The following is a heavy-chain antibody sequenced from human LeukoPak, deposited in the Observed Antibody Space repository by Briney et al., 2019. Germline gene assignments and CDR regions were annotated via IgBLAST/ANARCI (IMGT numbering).Heavy chain of an antibody. CDR1: GGSMSYYY. CDR3: VRPESAGTKYRFDY. CDR2: KYYDGNSGNT. V-gene: IGHV4-59*01. J-gene: IGHJ4*02. D-gene: IGHD1-1*01. Sequence: TSETLSLTCTVSGGSMSYYYWTWIRQTPGKGLEWIGYKYYDGNSGNTNYNPSLESRVTISVDTSKNHVSLNLTSVTAADPAVYYCVRPESAGTKYRFDYWGQGALVTVSS.